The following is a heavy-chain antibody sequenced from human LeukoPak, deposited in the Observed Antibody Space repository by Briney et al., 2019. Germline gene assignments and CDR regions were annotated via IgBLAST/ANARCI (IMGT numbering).Heavy chain of an antibody. Sequence: GGSLRLSCAASGFTFSSYAMHWVRQAPGKGLEWVAVISYDGSNKYYADSVKGRFTISRDNSKNTLYLQMNSLRAEDTAVYYCARLRGSSGGFDYWGQGTLVTVSS. CDR3: ARLRGSSGGFDY. CDR2: ISYDGSNK. CDR1: GFTFSSYA. J-gene: IGHJ4*02. V-gene: IGHV3-30*14. D-gene: IGHD6-6*01.